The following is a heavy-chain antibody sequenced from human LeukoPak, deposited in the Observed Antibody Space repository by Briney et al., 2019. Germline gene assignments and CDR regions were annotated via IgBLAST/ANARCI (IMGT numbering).Heavy chain of an antibody. CDR2: IRFDESDK. D-gene: IGHD4-23*01. J-gene: IGHJ4*02. CDR1: GFTVSSNS. V-gene: IGHV3-30*02. Sequence: GGSLRLSCTVSGFTVSSNSMSWVRQAPGKGLEWVAHIRFDESDKYYADSVKGRFTISRDTSRNTVYLQMNSLRGEDTAVYYCAKDFRWSQDYWGQGTLVTVSS. CDR3: AKDFRWSQDY.